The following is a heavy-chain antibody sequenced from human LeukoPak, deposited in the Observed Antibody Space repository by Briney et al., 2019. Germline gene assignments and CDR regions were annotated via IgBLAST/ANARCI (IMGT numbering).Heavy chain of an antibody. D-gene: IGHD5-18*01. CDR1: GFIFDDYG. CDR2: LNWNGGST. CDR3: ARSRGYSYRDAFDV. Sequence: GGSLRLSCAASGFIFDDYGMTWVRQVPGKGLEWVSGLNWNGGSTGYADSVKGRFTISRDNPKRSLYLQMNSLRAEDTALYYCARSRGYSYRDAFDVWGPGTMVTVSS. J-gene: IGHJ3*01. V-gene: IGHV3-20*04.